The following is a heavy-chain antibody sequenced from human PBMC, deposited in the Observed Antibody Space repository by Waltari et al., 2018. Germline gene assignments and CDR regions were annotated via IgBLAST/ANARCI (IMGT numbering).Heavy chain of an antibody. Sequence: QVQLVQSGAEVKKPGSSVKVSCKASGGTFSSYAISWVRQAPGQGLEWMGRIIPIFGTANYAQEFQGRVTITADKSTSTAYMELSSLRSEDTAVYYCARELWVGQWLVEGENYYYMDVWGKGTTVTISS. V-gene: IGHV1-69*13. CDR2: IIPIFGTA. J-gene: IGHJ6*03. D-gene: IGHD6-19*01. CDR1: GGTFSSYA. CDR3: ARELWVGQWLVEGENYYYMDV.